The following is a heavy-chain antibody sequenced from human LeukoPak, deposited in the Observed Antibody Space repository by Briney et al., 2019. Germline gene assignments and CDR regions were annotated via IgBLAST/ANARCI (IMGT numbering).Heavy chain of an antibody. Sequence: GGSLRLSCAASGLTVSSNYMSWVRQAPGKGLEWVSVIYSGGYTYYADSVKGRFTISRDNSKNTVYLQMNSLRAEDTAVYYWVTDGGSGWFKNDEWSQGSLLTVYS. CDR1: GLTVSSNY. D-gene: IGHD6-19*01. CDR3: VTDGGSGWFKNDE. CDR2: IYSGGYT. V-gene: IGHV3-53*01. J-gene: IGHJ4*02.